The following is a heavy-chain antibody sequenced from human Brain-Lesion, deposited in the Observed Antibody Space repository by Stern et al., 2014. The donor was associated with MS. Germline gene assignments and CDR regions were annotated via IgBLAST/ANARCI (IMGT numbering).Heavy chain of an antibody. CDR3: ATLSPGAGGNYYRHFDY. CDR2: FDPEDGET. D-gene: IGHD1-26*01. J-gene: IGHJ4*02. Sequence: VQLVQSGAEVKKPGASVKVSCKVSGYTLTALSMHWVRQAPSTGLEWMGGFDPEDGETIDAQKCQGRVTMTEDTATDTAYMELSSLRSEDTAVYYCATLSPGAGGNYYRHFDYWGQGTLVTVSS. CDR1: GYTLTALS. V-gene: IGHV1-24*01.